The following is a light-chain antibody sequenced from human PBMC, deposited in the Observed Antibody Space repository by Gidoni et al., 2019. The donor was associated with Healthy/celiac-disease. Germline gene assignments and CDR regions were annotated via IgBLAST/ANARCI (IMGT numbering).Light chain of an antibody. J-gene: IGKJ3*01. V-gene: IGKV1-5*03. CDR2: KAS. CDR3: QQYNSYSPQAFT. CDR1: QSISSW. Sequence: DIQMTQSPSTLSASVGDRVTITCRASQSISSWLAWYQQKPGKAPKLLIYKASSLESGFPSRFSGSGSGTEFTLTISSLQPDDFATYYCQQYNSYSPQAFTFGPGTKVDIK.